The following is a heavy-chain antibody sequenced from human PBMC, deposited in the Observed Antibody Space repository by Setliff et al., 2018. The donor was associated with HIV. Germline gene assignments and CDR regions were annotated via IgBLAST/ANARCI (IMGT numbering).Heavy chain of an antibody. D-gene: IGHD5-12*01. J-gene: IGHJ4*02. V-gene: IGHV1-3*03. Sequence: GASVKVSCKASGYTFTTYSLHWVRQTPGQSLEWMGWINVGNGDTKYSQEFQGRVTMTEDTSTYTAYMELSGLRSEDTAVYYCAIAVIGGWLRPMPDFWGPGTLVTVSS. CDR1: GYTFTTYS. CDR3: AIAVIGGWLRPMPDF. CDR2: INVGNGDT.